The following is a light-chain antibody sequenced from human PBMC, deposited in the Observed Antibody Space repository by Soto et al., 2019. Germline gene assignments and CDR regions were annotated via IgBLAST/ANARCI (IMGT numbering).Light chain of an antibody. J-gene: IGKJ4*01. V-gene: IGKV3-20*01. CDR3: QQEASSPFT. Sequence: EIVGTQSPGTLSLSPGERATLSCRASQSVSSNYLAWYQQKPCQAPRLLIYGASSRATGIPDRFSGSGSGTDFTLTISRLEPEDVAVYHWQQEASSPFTFVGGTKVEI. CDR1: QSVSSNY. CDR2: GAS.